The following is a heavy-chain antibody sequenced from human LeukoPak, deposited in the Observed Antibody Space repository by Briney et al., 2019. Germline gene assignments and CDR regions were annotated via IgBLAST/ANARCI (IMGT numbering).Heavy chain of an antibody. V-gene: IGHV4-30-4*01. CDR1: GGSISSGDYY. J-gene: IGHJ4*02. CDR3: ARDPGIAAAAWYFDY. CDR2: IYYSGST. D-gene: IGHD6-13*01. Sequence: SETLSLTCTVSGGSISSGDYYWSWIRQPPGKGLEWIGYIYYSGSTYYNPSLKSRVTISVDTSKNQFSLKLSSVTAADTAVYYCARDPGIAAAAWYFDYWGQGTLVTVSS.